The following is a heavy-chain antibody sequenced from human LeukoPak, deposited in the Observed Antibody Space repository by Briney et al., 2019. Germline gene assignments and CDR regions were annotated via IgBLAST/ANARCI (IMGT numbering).Heavy chain of an antibody. D-gene: IGHD6-19*01. J-gene: IGHJ3*02. CDR2: INPNSGGT. CDR1: GYTFTVYY. Sequence: ASVTVSFKASGYTFTVYYMHWVRQAPGQGLEWMGWINPNSGGTNYAQKFQGRVTMTRDTSISTAYMELSRLRSDDTAVYYCAREGSGCDAFDIWGQGTMVTVSS. V-gene: IGHV1-2*02. CDR3: AREGSGCDAFDI.